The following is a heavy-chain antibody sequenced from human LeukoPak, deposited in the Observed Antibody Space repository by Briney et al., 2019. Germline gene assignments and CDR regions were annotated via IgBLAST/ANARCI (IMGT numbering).Heavy chain of an antibody. CDR1: GGSISPYY. CDR2: IYYSGST. CDR3: ARTGGLGGDLDY. D-gene: IGHD2-21*02. J-gene: IGHJ4*02. V-gene: IGHV4-59*01. Sequence: SETLSLTCSVSGGSISPYYWTWIRQPPGKGPEWIGYIYYSGSTNYNPSLKSRVTISVDTSKNQFSLKLSSVTAADTAVYYCARTGGLGGDLDYWGQGTLVTVSS.